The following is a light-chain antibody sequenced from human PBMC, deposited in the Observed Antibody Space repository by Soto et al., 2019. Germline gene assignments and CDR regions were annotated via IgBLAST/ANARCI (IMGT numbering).Light chain of an antibody. Sequence: NFMLTQPHSVSESPGKTVTISCTRSGGRIASHYVQWYQHRPGRPPTNVIYEDTRRPSGVPDRFSGSIDSSSNSASLTVSGLRTEDEADYYCQSYDNNNHWVFGGGTKLTVL. CDR1: GGRIASHY. J-gene: IGLJ3*02. V-gene: IGLV6-57*01. CDR2: EDT. CDR3: QSYDNNNHWV.